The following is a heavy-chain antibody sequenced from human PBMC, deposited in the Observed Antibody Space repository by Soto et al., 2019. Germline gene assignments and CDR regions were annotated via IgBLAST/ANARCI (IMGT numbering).Heavy chain of an antibody. D-gene: IGHD2-2*01. CDR1: GFTFSSYA. CDR2: ISGSGGST. CDR3: AKAQKLRYCSSTSCWFDP. Sequence: AGGSLRLSCAASGFTFSSYAMSWVRQAPGKGLEWVSAISGSGGSTYYADSVKGRFTISRDNSKNTLYLQMNSLRAEDTAVYYCAKAQKLRYCSSTSCWFDPWGQGTPVTVSS. V-gene: IGHV3-23*01. J-gene: IGHJ5*02.